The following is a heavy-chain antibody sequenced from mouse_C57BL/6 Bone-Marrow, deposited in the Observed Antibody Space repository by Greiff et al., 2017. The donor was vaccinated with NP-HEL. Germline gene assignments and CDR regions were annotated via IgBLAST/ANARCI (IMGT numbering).Heavy chain of an antibody. D-gene: IGHD1-1*01. CDR1: GYAFSSSW. V-gene: IGHV1-82*01. Sequence: QVQLKQSGPELVKPGASVKISCKASGYAFSSSWMNWVKQRPGKGLEWIGRIYPGDGDTNYNGKFKGKATLTADKSSSTAYMQLSSLTSEDSAVYFCARRGYYYGSSYLDYWGQGTTLTVSS. CDR2: IYPGDGDT. J-gene: IGHJ2*01. CDR3: ARRGYYYGSSYLDY.